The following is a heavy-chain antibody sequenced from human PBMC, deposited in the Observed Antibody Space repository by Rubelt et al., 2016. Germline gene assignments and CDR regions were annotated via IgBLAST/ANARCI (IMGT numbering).Heavy chain of an antibody. J-gene: IGHJ6*02. Sequence: EVQLVESGGGLVQPGGSLRLSCAASGFTFSSFWMNWVRPAPGKGLEWMASIKYDGNVTFYVDSGKGRFTNSRDDAKNSLYLEMNSLGAEDTAGYYCARTNAMNVWGQGTTVTVSS. V-gene: IGHV3-7*01. CDR1: GFTFSSFW. CDR2: IKYDGNVT. CDR3: ARTNAMNV.